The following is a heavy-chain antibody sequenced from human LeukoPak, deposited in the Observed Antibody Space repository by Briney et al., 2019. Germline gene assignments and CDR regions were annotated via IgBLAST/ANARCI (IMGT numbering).Heavy chain of an antibody. CDR1: GFSFSNYG. CDR2: IWYDGSNK. Sequence: GRSLRLSCAASGFSFSNYGMHWVRQAPGKGLEWVAVIWYDGSNKYYADSVKGRFTISRDNSKNTLYVQMSSLRAEDTAVYYCARSNNGGWGYCDYWGQGTPVTVSS. CDR3: ARSNNGGWGYCDY. J-gene: IGHJ4*02. D-gene: IGHD3-16*01. V-gene: IGHV3-33*01.